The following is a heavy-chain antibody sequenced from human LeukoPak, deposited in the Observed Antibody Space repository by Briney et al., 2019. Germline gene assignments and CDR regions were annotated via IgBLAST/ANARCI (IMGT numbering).Heavy chain of an antibody. CDR2: INHSGST. J-gene: IGHJ4*02. V-gene: IGHV4-34*01. CDR1: GGSLSGYY. D-gene: IGHD3-10*01. Sequence: PSETLSLTCAVYGGSLSGYYWSWIRQPPGKGLEWIGEINHSGSTKYNPSLKGRVPISVDTSKNQFSLKLSSVTAADTAVYYCARGRLSMVRGVSGFGYWGQGTLVTVSS. CDR3: ARGRLSMVRGVSGFGY.